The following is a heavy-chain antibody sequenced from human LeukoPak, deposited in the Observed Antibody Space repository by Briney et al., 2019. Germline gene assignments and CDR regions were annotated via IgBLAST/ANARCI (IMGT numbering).Heavy chain of an antibody. CDR3: ARMTYSNYFDY. J-gene: IGHJ4*02. Sequence: SETLSLTCTVSGGSISSHYWSWIRQPPGKGLEWIGYTYYSGSTNYNPSLKSRVTISVDTSKNQFSLKLSSVTAADTAVYYCARMTYSNYFDYWGQGTLVTVSS. D-gene: IGHD4-11*01. CDR2: TYYSGST. CDR1: GGSISSHY. V-gene: IGHV4-59*11.